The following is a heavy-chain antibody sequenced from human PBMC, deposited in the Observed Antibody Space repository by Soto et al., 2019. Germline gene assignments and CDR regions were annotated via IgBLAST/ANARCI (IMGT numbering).Heavy chain of an antibody. Sequence: PGGSLRLSCVVSGSTFSSDDMSWVRQAPGRGLEWVSGISDSGGSTYYADSVKGRFTISRDNAKNTLYLQMKSLRVEDTAFYYCAKDGGWSLAVAGLFDYWGPGTQVTVSS. CDR1: GSTFSSDD. J-gene: IGHJ4*02. V-gene: IGHV3-23*01. CDR3: AKDGGWSLAVAGLFDY. D-gene: IGHD6-19*01. CDR2: ISDSGGST.